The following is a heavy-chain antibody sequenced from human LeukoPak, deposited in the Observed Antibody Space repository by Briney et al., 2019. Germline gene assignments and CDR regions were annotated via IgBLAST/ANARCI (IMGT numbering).Heavy chain of an antibody. CDR1: GGSLNGYY. CDR2: INHSGST. CDR3: ARISGGY. V-gene: IGHV4-34*01. J-gene: IGHJ4*02. D-gene: IGHD3-10*01. Sequence: SETLSLTCAVYGGSLNGYYWTWIRQPPGKGLEWIGEINHSGSTNYNASLKRRVTISVDTSMSQFYLKLTSVSAADTAVYYCARISGGYWGQGTPVTVSS.